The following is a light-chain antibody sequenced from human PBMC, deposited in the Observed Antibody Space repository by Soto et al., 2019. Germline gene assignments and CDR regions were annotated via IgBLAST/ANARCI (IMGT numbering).Light chain of an antibody. J-gene: IGKJ5*01. V-gene: IGKV3D-15*01. Sequence: EIVMTQSAATLSVSPWERATLSCRASQSVSSNLAWYQQKPGQAPRLFIYGASTRATGIPARFSGSGSGTEFTLTISSLQSEDFAVYYCQQYNNWPAITFGQGTRLEIK. CDR3: QQYNNWPAIT. CDR1: QSVSSN. CDR2: GAS.